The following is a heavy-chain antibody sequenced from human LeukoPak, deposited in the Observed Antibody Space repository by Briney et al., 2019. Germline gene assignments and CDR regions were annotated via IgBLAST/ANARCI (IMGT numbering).Heavy chain of an antibody. CDR1: GFTFSSYS. Sequence: GGSLRLSCAASGFTFSSYSMNWVRQAPGKGLEWVSSISSSSSYIYYADSVKGRFTISRDNAKNSLYLQMNSLRAEDTAAYYCARAGGIAAKPRYDYWGQGTLVTVSS. CDR2: ISSSSSYI. J-gene: IGHJ4*02. D-gene: IGHD6-13*01. CDR3: ARAGGIAAKPRYDY. V-gene: IGHV3-21*01.